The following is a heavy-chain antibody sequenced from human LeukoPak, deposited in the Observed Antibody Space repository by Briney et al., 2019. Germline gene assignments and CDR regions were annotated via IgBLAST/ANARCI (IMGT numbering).Heavy chain of an antibody. D-gene: IGHD5-12*01. V-gene: IGHV7-4-1*02. CDR1: GYTFTSYA. J-gene: IGHJ6*02. CDR2: INTNTGNP. Sequence: ASVKVSCKASGYTFTSYAMNWVRQAPGQGLEWMGWINTNTGNPTYAQGSTGRFVLSLDTSVSTAYLQISSLKAEDTAVYYCARVYSGYDDSYYYYGMDVWGQGTTVTVSS. CDR3: ARVYSGYDDSYYYYGMDV.